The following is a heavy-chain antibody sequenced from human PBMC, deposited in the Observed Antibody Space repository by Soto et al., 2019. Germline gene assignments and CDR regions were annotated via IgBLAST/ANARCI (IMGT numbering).Heavy chain of an antibody. Sequence: SVKVSCKASGGTFSSYAISWVRQAPGQGLEWMGGIIPIFGTANYAQKFQGRVTITADESASTAYMELSSLRSEDTAVYYCARGIVGATAYDYWGQGTLVTVSS. CDR2: IIPIFGTA. CDR1: GGTFSSYA. J-gene: IGHJ4*02. V-gene: IGHV1-69*13. D-gene: IGHD1-26*01. CDR3: ARGIVGATAYDY.